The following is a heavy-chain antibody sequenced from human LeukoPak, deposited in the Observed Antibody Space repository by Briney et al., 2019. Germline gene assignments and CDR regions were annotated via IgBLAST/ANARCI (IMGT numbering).Heavy chain of an antibody. J-gene: IGHJ6*02. Sequence: PGGSLRLSCAASGFTVSSNYMSWVRQAPGKGLEWVSVIYSGGSTYYADSVKGRFTTSRDNSKNTLYLQMNSLRAEDTAVYYCARVGYCSSTSCSTSYYYGMDVWGQGTTVTVSS. V-gene: IGHV3-53*01. CDR1: GFTVSSNY. D-gene: IGHD2-2*02. CDR3: ARVGYCSSTSCSTSYYYGMDV. CDR2: IYSGGST.